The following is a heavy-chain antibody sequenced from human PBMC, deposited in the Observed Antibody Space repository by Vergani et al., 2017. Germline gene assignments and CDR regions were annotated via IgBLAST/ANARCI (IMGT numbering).Heavy chain of an antibody. J-gene: IGHJ4*02. Sequence: EVELVQSGPEMRKPGESLQISCKGSEYSFGNYWIGWVRQMPGKGLEWMGIIYPADSDTRYSPSFQGQVTISADKSISTAFLQWDSLKASDTALYYCARHTTYTDSWGQGTLFTVSS. D-gene: IGHD1-1*01. V-gene: IGHV5-51*01. CDR3: ARHTTYTDS. CDR1: EYSFGNYW. CDR2: IYPADSDT.